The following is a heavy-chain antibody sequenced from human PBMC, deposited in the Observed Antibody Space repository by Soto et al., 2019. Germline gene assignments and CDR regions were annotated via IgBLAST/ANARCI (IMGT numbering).Heavy chain of an antibody. V-gene: IGHV1-69*02. CDR1: GGTFSSYT. CDR2: IIPILGIA. J-gene: IGHJ6*02. D-gene: IGHD5-18*01. CDR3: ASADVDTAMEEHGMDV. Sequence: QVQLVQSGAEVKKPGSSVKVSCKASGGTFSSYTISWVRQAPGQGLEWMGRIIPILGIANYAQKFQGRVTITADKSTSTAYMELSSLRSEDTAVYYCASADVDTAMEEHGMDVWGQGTTVTVSS.